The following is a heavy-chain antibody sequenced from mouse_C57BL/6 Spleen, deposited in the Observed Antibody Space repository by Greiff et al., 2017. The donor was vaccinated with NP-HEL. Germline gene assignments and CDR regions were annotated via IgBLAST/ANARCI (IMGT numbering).Heavy chain of an antibody. CDR1: GYAFSSYW. V-gene: IGHV1-80*01. D-gene: IGHD1-1*01. CDR2: IYPGDGDT. Sequence: VQLQESGAELVKPGASVKISCKASGYAFSSYWMNWVKQRPGKGLEWIGQIYPGDGDTNYNGKFKGKATLTADKSSSTAYMQLSSLTSEDSAVYFCARGDNYYGSSDYFDYWGQGTTLTVSS. CDR3: ARGDNYYGSSDYFDY. J-gene: IGHJ2*01.